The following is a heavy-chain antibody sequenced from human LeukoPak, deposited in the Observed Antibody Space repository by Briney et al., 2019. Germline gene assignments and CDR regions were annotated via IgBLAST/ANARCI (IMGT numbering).Heavy chain of an antibody. Sequence: GGSLRLSCAASGFTFSSYAMHWVRQAPGKGLEWVAVISYDGSNKYYADSVKGRFTISRDNSKNTLYLQMNSLRAEDTAVYYCAGDTAMVTSLVYWGQGTLVTVSS. CDR1: GFTFSSYA. J-gene: IGHJ4*02. D-gene: IGHD5-18*01. V-gene: IGHV3-30-3*01. CDR2: ISYDGSNK. CDR3: AGDTAMVTSLVY.